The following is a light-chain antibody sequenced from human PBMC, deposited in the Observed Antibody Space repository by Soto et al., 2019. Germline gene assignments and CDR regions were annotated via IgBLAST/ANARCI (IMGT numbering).Light chain of an antibody. J-gene: IGKJ2*01. Sequence: EIVLTQSPGTLSLSPGEGATLSCRAGQNVGSSFLGWYQQKPGQAPRLLIYGTSSRATGIPDRFSGSGSVTDFTLTISRLEPEDFAVYYCQQYGTSPYTFGQGTKLEIK. CDR2: GTS. CDR1: QNVGSSF. V-gene: IGKV3-20*01. CDR3: QQYGTSPYT.